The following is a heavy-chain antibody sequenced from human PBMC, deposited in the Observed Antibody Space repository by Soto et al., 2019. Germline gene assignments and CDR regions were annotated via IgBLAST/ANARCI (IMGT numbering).Heavy chain of an antibody. CDR3: ARDGLQTPYYMDV. V-gene: IGHV3-33*01. D-gene: IGHD4-4*01. J-gene: IGHJ6*03. CDR2: IWYDGSNK. Sequence: VQLVESGGGVVQPGRSLRLSCAASGFTFSSYGMHWVRQAPGKGLEWVAVIWYDGSNKYYADSVKGRFTISRDNSKNTLYLQMNSLRAEDTAVYYCARDGLQTPYYMDVWGKGTTVTVSS. CDR1: GFTFSSYG.